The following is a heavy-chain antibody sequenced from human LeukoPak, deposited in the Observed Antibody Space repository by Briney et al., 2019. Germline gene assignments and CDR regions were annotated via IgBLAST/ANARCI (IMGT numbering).Heavy chain of an antibody. Sequence: GASVKVSCKASGYTFTSYGISWVRQAPGQGLEWMGWISAYNGNTNYAQKLQDRVTMTTDTSTSTVYMELSSLRSEDTAVYYCARATGDGYNWDYWGQGTLVTVSS. CDR3: ARATGDGYNWDY. CDR1: GYTFTSYG. CDR2: ISAYNGNT. D-gene: IGHD5-24*01. V-gene: IGHV1-18*01. J-gene: IGHJ4*02.